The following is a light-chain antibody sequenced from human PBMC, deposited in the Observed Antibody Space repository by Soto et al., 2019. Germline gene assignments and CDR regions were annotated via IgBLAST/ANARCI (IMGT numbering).Light chain of an antibody. CDR2: KAS. J-gene: IGKJ2*01. CDR3: QQYNSYSRT. CDR1: QSISSW. Sequence: DIQMTQSPSTLSASVGDRVTITCRASQSISSWLAWYQQKPGKAPKLLIYKASSLESGVTSRFSGSGSGTEFTLTISSLQPDDFATYYCQQYNSYSRTFGQGTKLEIK. V-gene: IGKV1-5*03.